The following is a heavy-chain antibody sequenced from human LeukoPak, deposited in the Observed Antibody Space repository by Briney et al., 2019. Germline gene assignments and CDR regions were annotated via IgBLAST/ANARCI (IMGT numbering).Heavy chain of an antibody. J-gene: IGHJ3*02. D-gene: IGHD2-2*02. CDR1: GYTFTGYY. V-gene: IGHV1-2*02. CDR2: INPNSGGT. CDR3: ARASAYIVVVPAAITVFDI. Sequence: ASVKVSCKASGYTFTGYYMHWVRQAPGQGLEWMGWINPNSGGTNYAQKLQGRVTMTTDASTSTAYMELRSLRSDDTAVYYCARASAYIVVVPAAITVFDIWGQGTMVTVSS.